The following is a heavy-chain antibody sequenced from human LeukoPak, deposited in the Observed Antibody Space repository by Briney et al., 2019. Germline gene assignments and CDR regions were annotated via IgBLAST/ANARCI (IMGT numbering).Heavy chain of an antibody. CDR2: ISGSGGST. D-gene: IGHD3-10*01. Sequence: GGSLRLSCAASGFTFSSYAMSWVRQAPGKGLEWVSAISGSGGSTYYADSVKGRFTISRDNSKNTLYLQMNSLRAEDTAVYYCAKDKNTMVRGGPYYYYGMDVWGQGTTVTVSS. J-gene: IGHJ6*02. CDR1: GFTFSSYA. V-gene: IGHV3-23*01. CDR3: AKDKNTMVRGGPYYYYGMDV.